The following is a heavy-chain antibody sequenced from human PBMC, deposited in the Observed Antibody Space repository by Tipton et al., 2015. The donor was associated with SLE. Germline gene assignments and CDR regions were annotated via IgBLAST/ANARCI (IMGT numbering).Heavy chain of an antibody. Sequence: QSGAEVKKPGASVKVSCKASGYTFTSYGISWVRQAPGQGLEWMGWISTYNGNTHYAQNLQGRVTITTYTSTSTAYMELRSLRSDDTAVYYCAREVYSGSYYYYYGMDVWGQGP. CDR2: ISTYNGNT. V-gene: IGHV1-18*01. J-gene: IGHJ6*02. D-gene: IGHD3-10*01. CDR3: AREVYSGSYYYYYGMDV. CDR1: GYTFTSYG.